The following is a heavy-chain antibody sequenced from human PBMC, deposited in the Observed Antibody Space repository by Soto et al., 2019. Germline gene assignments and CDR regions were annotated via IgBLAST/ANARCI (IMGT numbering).Heavy chain of an antibody. D-gene: IGHD2-15*01. CDR3: AKAVSSGGNCYSGLSN. Sequence: GGSLRLSCAASGFTFNSYAMTWVRQAPGKGLEWVSVISGIGTDTYYADSVKGRFTISRDNSNNTLYLQMNSLRGEDTAIYYCAKAVSSGGNCYSGLSNWGQGTLVTV. V-gene: IGHV3-23*01. CDR2: ISGIGTDT. CDR1: GFTFNSYA. J-gene: IGHJ4*02.